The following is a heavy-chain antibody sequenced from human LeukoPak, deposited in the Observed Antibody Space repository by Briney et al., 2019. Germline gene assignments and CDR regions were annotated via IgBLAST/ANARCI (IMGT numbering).Heavy chain of an antibody. CDR1: GGSISSYY. D-gene: IGHD3-3*01. Sequence: KPSETLSLTCTVSGGSISSYYWSWIRQPAGKGLEWIGRIYTSGSTNYNPSLKSRVTMSVDTFKNQFSLKLSSVTAADTAVYYCARGAYDFWSGYSFSGFDIWGQGTMVTVSS. CDR2: IYTSGST. V-gene: IGHV4-4*07. CDR3: ARGAYDFWSGYSFSGFDI. J-gene: IGHJ3*02.